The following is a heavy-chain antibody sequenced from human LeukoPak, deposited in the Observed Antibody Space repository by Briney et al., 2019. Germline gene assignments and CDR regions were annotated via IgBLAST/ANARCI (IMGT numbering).Heavy chain of an antibody. CDR3: ARDAYYYDSSGYYEYYFDY. V-gene: IGHV3-48*04. CDR1: TFTFSSYS. CDR2: ISSSSSTI. J-gene: IGHJ4*02. D-gene: IGHD3-22*01. Sequence: GGSLRLSCAASTFTFSSYSMNWVRQAPGKGLEWVSYISSSSSTIYYADSVKGRFTISRDNAKNSLYLQMNSLRAEDTAVYYCARDAYYYDSSGYYEYYFDYWGQGTLVTVSS.